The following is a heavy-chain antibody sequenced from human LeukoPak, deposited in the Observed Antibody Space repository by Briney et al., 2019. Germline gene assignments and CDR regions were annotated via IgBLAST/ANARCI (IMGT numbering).Heavy chain of an antibody. V-gene: IGHV3-23*01. J-gene: IGHJ4*02. CDR1: GFTFSSYG. CDR3: AKVGSSWRDRCDS. D-gene: IGHD6-13*01. CDR2: ISGSGGST. Sequence: PGGTLRLSCAASGFTFSSYGMRWVRQAPGKGLGWVSAISGSGGSTYYADSVKGRFTISRDNSKNTLYLQMHSLRAEDTAVYYCAKVGSSWRDRCDSWGQGTLVAVSS.